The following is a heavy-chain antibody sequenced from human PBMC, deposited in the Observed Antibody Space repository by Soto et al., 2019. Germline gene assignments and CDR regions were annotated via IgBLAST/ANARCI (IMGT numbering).Heavy chain of an antibody. V-gene: IGHV4-39*01. CDR1: GGSISSSGYY. J-gene: IGHJ6*04. CDR2: IYSDGRT. D-gene: IGHD6-6*01. CDR3: ATQKSSSEAHSYGMDV. Sequence: SETLSLTCTVSGGSISSSGYYWGWIRQAPGKGLEWIGNIYSDGRTYYNPSLRSRVALAIGTSQNQFSLKLTSVDASETAIYYCATQKSSSEAHSYGMDVWGVGTTVTVSS.